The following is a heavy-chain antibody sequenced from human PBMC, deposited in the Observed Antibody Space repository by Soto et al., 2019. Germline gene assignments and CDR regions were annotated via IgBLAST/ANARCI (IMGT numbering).Heavy chain of an antibody. CDR1: GFTFSSYS. CDR3: ARELYSSSWTTFDY. D-gene: IGHD6-13*01. Sequence: EVQLVESGGGLVKPGGSLRLSCAASGFTFSSYSMNWVRQAPGKGLEWVSSISSSSSYIYYADSVKGRFTISRDNAKNSLYLRMNSLRAEDTAVYYCARELYSSSWTTFDYWGQGTLVTVSS. J-gene: IGHJ4*02. CDR2: ISSSSSYI. V-gene: IGHV3-21*01.